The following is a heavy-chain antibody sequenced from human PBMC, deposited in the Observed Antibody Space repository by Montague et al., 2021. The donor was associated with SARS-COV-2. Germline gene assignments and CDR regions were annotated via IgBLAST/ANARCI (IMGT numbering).Heavy chain of an antibody. V-gene: IGHV3-30*04. CDR3: AGALVDYYGMDV. CDR1: GFTFSSYA. Sequence: SLRLSCAASGFTFSSYAMHWVRQAPGKGLEWVAVISYDGSNKYYADSVKGRFTISRDNSKNTLYLQMNSLRAEDTAVYYCAGALVDYYGMDVWGQGTTVTVSS. J-gene: IGHJ6*02. CDR2: ISYDGSNK. D-gene: IGHD2-8*02.